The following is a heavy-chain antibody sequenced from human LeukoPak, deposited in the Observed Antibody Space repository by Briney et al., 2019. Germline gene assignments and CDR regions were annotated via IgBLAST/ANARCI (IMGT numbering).Heavy chain of an antibody. CDR2: IYPGDFDA. V-gene: IGHV5-51*01. Sequence: GESLKISCQDSGYIFTNYWIGLVRQMPGKGLEWMGIIYPGDFDARYSPSFQGQVTISAYKSINTAYLQWSSLKASDTAIYYCARRGEAMDPFDYWGQGTLVTVSS. CDR3: ARRGEAMDPFDY. CDR1: GYIFTNYW. J-gene: IGHJ4*02. D-gene: IGHD5-18*01.